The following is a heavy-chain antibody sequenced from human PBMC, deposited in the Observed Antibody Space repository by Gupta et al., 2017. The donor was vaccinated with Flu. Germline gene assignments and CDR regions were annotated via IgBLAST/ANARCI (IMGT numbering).Heavy chain of an antibody. CDR3: ARDLNWAFIF. D-gene: IGHD3-16*01. CDR1: GFTLSASH. J-gene: IGHJ4*02. V-gene: IGHV3-48*02. CDR2: IGSGGNT. Sequence: EVQLVESGGGLVQPGGSLRLTCVICGFTLSASHVNWIRQAPGKGLELMSYIGSGGNTDYADSVRGRFTISRDNARDSLFLQMSSLRDEDTALYYCARDLNWAFIFWGQGALVTVSS.